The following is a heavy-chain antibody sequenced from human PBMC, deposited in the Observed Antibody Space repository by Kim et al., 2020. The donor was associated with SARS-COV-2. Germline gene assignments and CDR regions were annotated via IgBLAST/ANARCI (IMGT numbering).Heavy chain of an antibody. CDR1: GGSFSGYY. J-gene: IGHJ4*02. V-gene: IGHV4-34*01. CDR3: ARGGPGREAAY. Sequence: SETLSLTCAVYGGSFSGYYWSWIRQPPGKGLEWIGEINHSGSTNYNPSLKSRVTISVDTSKNQFSLKLSSVTAADTAVYYCARGGPGREAAYWGQGTLVTVSS. CDR2: INHSGST.